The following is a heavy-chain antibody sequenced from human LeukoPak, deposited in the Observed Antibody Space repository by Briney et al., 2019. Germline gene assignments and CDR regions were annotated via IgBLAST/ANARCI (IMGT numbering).Heavy chain of an antibody. Sequence: GGSMRLSCAASGFTLSNFAMTWVRQAPGKGLEWVSSISDIGPNTYYASSVKGRFTISRDTSKNTLYLQMNSLRAEDTAIYYCTKRLSLRFDAFDIWGPGTMVTVSS. D-gene: IGHD3-3*01. V-gene: IGHV3-23*01. CDR3: TKRLSLRFDAFDI. J-gene: IGHJ3*02. CDR1: GFTLSNFA. CDR2: ISDIGPNT.